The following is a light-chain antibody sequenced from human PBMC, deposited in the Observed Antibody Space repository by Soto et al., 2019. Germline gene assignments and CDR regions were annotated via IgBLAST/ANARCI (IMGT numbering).Light chain of an antibody. CDR2: EVS. V-gene: IGLV2-14*01. CDR3: SSYTSSSTPVV. CDR1: SSDVGDYNY. Sequence: QSVLTQPASVSGSPGQSITISCTGTSSDVGDYNYVSWYQQHPGKAPKLMIYEVSNRPSGVSNRFSGSKSGNTASLTISGLQAEEEADYYCSSYTSSSTPVVFGGGTKLTVL. J-gene: IGLJ2*01.